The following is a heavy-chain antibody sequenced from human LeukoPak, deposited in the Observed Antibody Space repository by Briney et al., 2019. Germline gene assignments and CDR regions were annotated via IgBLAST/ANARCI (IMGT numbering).Heavy chain of an antibody. D-gene: IGHD6-19*01. Sequence: SETLSLTCIVSGGSIRDSYWNWIRQPPGMGLEWIGYISYSGSTNYNPSLKSRVTISVDTSKNQFSLKLSSVTAADTAVYYCARDLDGGWLAENYFDYWGQGTLVTVSS. J-gene: IGHJ4*02. V-gene: IGHV4-59*12. CDR2: ISYSGST. CDR1: GGSIRDSY. CDR3: ARDLDGGWLAENYFDY.